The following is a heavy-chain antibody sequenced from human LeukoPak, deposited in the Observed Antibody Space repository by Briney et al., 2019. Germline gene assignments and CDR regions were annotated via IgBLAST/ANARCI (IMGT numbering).Heavy chain of an antibody. D-gene: IGHD3-16*01. CDR1: GFTLSNYG. V-gene: IGHV3-33*06. CDR3: AKSQPGWGDYFDY. Sequence: PGGSLRLSCAASGFTLSNYGMHWVRQAPGKGLEGVAVIWYDGSNKYYPDSVRGRFTISRDTSKNTLYLQMNSLRAEDTAVYYCAKSQPGWGDYFDYWGQGTLVAVSS. CDR2: IWYDGSNK. J-gene: IGHJ4*02.